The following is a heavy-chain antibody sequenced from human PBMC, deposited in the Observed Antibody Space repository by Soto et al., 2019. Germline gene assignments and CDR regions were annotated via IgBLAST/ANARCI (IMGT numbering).Heavy chain of an antibody. CDR1: GYTFTSYA. Sequence: ASVKVSCKASGYTFTSYAMNWVRQAPGQGLEWMGWINTNTGNPTYAQGFTGRFVFSLDTSVSTAYLQISSLKAEDTAVYYCARGMSSSWTPRYYYYMDVWGKGTTVTVSS. D-gene: IGHD6-13*01. CDR3: ARGMSSSWTPRYYYYMDV. CDR2: INTNTGNP. J-gene: IGHJ6*03. V-gene: IGHV7-4-1*02.